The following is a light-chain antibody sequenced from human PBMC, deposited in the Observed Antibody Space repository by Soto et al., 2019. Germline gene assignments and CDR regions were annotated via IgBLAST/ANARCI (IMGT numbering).Light chain of an antibody. CDR2: GAS. J-gene: IGKJ4*01. V-gene: IGKV3-20*01. CDR3: RQYDSSPRT. Sequence: EIVLTQSPGTLSLSPGERATLSCTASQSISSSYLAWYQQKPGQAPRLLIYGASSRATGIPDRFSGSGSGTDFPLTISRLEPEDFAVYYYRQYDSSPRTFGGETKVEIK. CDR1: QSISSSY.